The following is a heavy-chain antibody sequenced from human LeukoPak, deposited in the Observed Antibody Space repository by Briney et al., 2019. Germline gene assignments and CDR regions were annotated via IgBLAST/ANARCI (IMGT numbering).Heavy chain of an antibody. CDR2: FDPEDGET. D-gene: IGHD1-26*01. V-gene: IGHV1-24*01. Sequence: GASVKVSCKVSGYTLTELSMHWVRQAPGKGLEWMGGFDPEDGETIYAQKFQGRVTITADESTSTAYMELSSLRSEDTAVYYCARDHPRVGATHDAFDIWGQGTMVTVSS. CDR3: ARDHPRVGATHDAFDI. CDR1: GYTLTELS. J-gene: IGHJ3*02.